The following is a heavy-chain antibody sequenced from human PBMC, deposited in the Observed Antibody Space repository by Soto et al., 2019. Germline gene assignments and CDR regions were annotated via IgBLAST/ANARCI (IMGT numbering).Heavy chain of an antibody. V-gene: IGHV1-69*01. CDR2: IIPIVGTA. CDR3: ARPDIVVVPAAMSYYYYGMDV. CDR1: GGTFSSYA. J-gene: IGHJ6*02. D-gene: IGHD2-2*01. Sequence: QVQLVQSGAEVNKPGSSVKVSCKASGGTFSSYAISWVRQAPGQGLEWMGGIIPIVGTANYAQKFQGRVTITADESTSTAYMELSRLISADTAVYYCARPDIVVVPAAMSYYYYGMDVWGQGTTVNVSS.